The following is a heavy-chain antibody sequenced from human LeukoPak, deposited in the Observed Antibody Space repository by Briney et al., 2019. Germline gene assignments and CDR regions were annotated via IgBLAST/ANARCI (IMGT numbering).Heavy chain of an antibody. J-gene: IGHJ4*02. V-gene: IGHV3-49*04. Sequence: GGSLRLSXTASGFTFGDYAMSWVRQAPGKGLEWVGFIRSKAYGGTTEYAASVKGRFTISRDDSKSIAYLQMNSLKTEDTAVYYCTRGRIVGNPLDYWGQGTLVTVSS. CDR2: IRSKAYGGTT. D-gene: IGHD1-26*01. CDR3: TRGRIVGNPLDY. CDR1: GFTFGDYA.